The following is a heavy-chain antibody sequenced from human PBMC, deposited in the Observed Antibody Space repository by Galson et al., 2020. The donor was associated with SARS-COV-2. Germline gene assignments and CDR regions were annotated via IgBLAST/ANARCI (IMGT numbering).Heavy chain of an antibody. V-gene: IGHV3-30*04. CDR3: ARVGDDIYGDYYGMDV. D-gene: IGHD3-16*01. CDR2: ISYDGSNK. J-gene: IGHJ6*02. CDR1: GFTFSSYA. Sequence: GESLKISCAASGFTFSSYAMHWVRQAPGKGLEWVAVISYDGSNKYYADSVKGRFTISRDNSKNTLYLQMNSLRAEDTAVYYCARVGDDIYGDYYGMDVWGQGTTVTGSS.